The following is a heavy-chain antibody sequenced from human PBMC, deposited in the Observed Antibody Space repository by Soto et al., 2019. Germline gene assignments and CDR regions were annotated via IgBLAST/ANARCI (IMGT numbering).Heavy chain of an antibody. CDR1: GYTFTNYY. J-gene: IGHJ3*02. CDR2: IHYSGATP. V-gene: IGHV1-46*01. Sequence: ASVKVSCKASGYTFTNYYMHWVRQAPGQGLEWMGVIHYSGATPTYAQKFQGRVTMARDTSTSTAYVELSSLTSEDTAVYYCATDRVAFDMWGQGTKVTVSS. CDR3: ATDRVAFDM. D-gene: IGHD3-22*01.